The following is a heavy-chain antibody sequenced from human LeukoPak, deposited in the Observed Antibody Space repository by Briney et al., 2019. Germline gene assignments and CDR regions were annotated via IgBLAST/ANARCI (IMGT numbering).Heavy chain of an antibody. CDR1: GYTLTELS. D-gene: IGHD1-1*01. CDR3: AAWNDVPLDY. CDR2: FDPEDGET. V-gene: IGHV1-24*01. Sequence: ASVKVCCKLSGYTLTELSMHWVRQAPGKGLEWMGGFDPEDGETIYAQKFQGRVTMTEDTSTDTAYMELSSLRSEDAAVYYCAAWNDVPLDYWGQGTLVTVSS. J-gene: IGHJ4*02.